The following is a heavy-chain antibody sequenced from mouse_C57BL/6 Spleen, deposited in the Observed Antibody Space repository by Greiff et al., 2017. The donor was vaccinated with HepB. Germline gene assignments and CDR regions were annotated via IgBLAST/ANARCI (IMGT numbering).Heavy chain of an antibody. CDR2: IRSKSSNYAT. D-gene: IGHD2-10*02. J-gene: IGHJ4*01. Sequence: DVKLQESGGGLVQPKGSLKLSCAASGFTFNTYAMHWVRQAPGKGLEWVARIRSKSSNYATYYADSVKDRFTISRDDSQSMLYLQMNKQKTRDTAKYYGVKGVYGNYGYYYAMDYWGQGTSVTVSS. CDR3: VKGVYGNYGYYYAMDY. CDR1: GFTFNTYA. V-gene: IGHV10-3*01.